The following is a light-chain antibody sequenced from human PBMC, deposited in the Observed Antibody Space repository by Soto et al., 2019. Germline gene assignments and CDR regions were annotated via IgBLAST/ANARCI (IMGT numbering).Light chain of an antibody. CDR1: SSDVGGYKY. V-gene: IGLV2-11*01. CDR3: SSYTSSSTLYV. J-gene: IGLJ1*01. Sequence: QSVLTQPRSVSGSPGQSVTISCTGTSSDVGGYKYVSWYQQHPGKVPKLMMFDVIERPSGVPDRFSGSKSGNTASLTISGLQAEDEADYYCSSYTSSSTLYVFGTGTKLTVL. CDR2: DVI.